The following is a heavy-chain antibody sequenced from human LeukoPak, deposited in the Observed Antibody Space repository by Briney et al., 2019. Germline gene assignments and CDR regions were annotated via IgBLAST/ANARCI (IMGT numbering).Heavy chain of an antibody. CDR3: AKDVCTSPRCLLYFDS. CDR2: ISGFNT. J-gene: IGHJ4*02. Sequence: GGCLRLSCTTSGFAFSNYAMNWVRLAPGKGPEWVSGISGFNTYYADSVKGRFTIFRDNSKNVLYLQMDRLRAEDTAVYSCAKDVCTSPRCLLYFDSWGQGTLVTVSS. D-gene: IGHD2-8*01. V-gene: IGHV3-23*01. CDR1: GFAFSNYA.